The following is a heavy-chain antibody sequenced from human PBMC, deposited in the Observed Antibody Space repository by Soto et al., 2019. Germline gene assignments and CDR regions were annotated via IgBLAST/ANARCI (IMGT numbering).Heavy chain of an antibody. CDR1: RGSISSYY. CDR2: IHYSGTS. J-gene: IGHJ4*02. D-gene: IGHD5-12*01. Sequence: KASETRSLTGSVCRGSISSYYPSWSQKSPGKGRESVGYIHYSGTSNYHPSLKSRSTISVDTSKYQFARSPTSVPAPSTGVYYCARGNGGYDGLGIWGQGTMVTVSS. CDR3: ARGNGGYDGLGI. V-gene: IGHV4-59*01.